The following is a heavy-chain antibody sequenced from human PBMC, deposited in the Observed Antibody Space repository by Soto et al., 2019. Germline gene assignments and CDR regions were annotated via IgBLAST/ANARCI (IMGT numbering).Heavy chain of an antibody. D-gene: IGHD3-9*01. CDR1: GFTFSSYA. CDR2: ISGSGGST. CDR3: ASAVYDILTIRGGWFDP. Sequence: PGGSLRLSCAASGFTFSSYAMSWVRQAPGKGLEWVSAISGSGGSTYYADSVKGRFTISRDNSKNTLYLQMNSLRAEDTAVYYCASAVYDILTIRGGWFDPWGQGTLVTVSS. V-gene: IGHV3-23*01. J-gene: IGHJ5*02.